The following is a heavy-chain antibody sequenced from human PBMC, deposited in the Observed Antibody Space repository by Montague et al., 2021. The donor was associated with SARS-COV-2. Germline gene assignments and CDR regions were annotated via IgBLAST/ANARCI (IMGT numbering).Heavy chain of an antibody. D-gene: IGHD3-10*01. CDR2: IWYDGSNQ. CDR3: AREYSAPRWFGEYNRYGMDV. Sequence: SLSLSCAASGFTFSSYDMHWVRQAPGKGLEWVAVIWYDGSNQYYGDSVKGRFTISRDNSKNTLYLQMNSLRAEDTAVYYCAREYSAPRWFGEYNRYGMDVWGQGTTGTVSS. CDR1: GFTFSSYD. V-gene: IGHV3-33*08. J-gene: IGHJ6*02.